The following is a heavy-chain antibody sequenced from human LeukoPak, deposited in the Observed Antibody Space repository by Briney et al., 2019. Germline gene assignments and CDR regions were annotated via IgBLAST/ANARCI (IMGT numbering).Heavy chain of an antibody. D-gene: IGHD6-19*01. J-gene: IGHJ4*02. CDR3: ARPLLLPYSSGWYPSGVVDY. CDR1: GGSISSSSYY. CDR2: IYYSGST. V-gene: IGHV4-39*01. Sequence: PSETLSLTCTVSGGSISSSSYYWGWIRQPPGKGLEWIGCIYYSGSTYYNPSLKSRVTISVDTSKNQFSLKLSSVTAADTAVYYCARPLLLPYSSGWYPSGVVDYWGQGTLVTVSS.